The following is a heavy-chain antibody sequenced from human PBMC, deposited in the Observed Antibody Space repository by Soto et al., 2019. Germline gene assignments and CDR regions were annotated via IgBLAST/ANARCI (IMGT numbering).Heavy chain of an antibody. D-gene: IGHD3-10*01. J-gene: IGHJ6*02. CDR1: GFTFRSYS. Sequence: GGSLRLSSAASGFTFRSYSMNWVRQAPGKGLERVSSISSSSSYIYYADSVKGRFTISRDNAKNSLYLQMNSLRAEDTAVYYCARVLGQNYGSGSYSAPRYYYGMDVWGQGTTVTVS. CDR3: ARVLGQNYGSGSYSAPRYYYGMDV. V-gene: IGHV3-21*01. CDR2: ISSSSSYI.